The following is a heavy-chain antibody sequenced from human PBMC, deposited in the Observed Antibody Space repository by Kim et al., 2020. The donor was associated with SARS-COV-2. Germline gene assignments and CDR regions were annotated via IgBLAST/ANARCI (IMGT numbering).Heavy chain of an antibody. CDR3: VAGGAFDI. J-gene: IGHJ3*02. CDR2: IKQDGSEK. D-gene: IGHD3-10*01. Sequence: GGSLRLSCAASGFTFSSYWMSWVRQAPGKGLEWVANIKQDGSEKCYVDSVKGRFTISRDNAKNSLFLQMNSLRAEDTAVYYCVAGGAFDIWGQGTMVTVSS. V-gene: IGHV3-7*03. CDR1: GFTFSSYW.